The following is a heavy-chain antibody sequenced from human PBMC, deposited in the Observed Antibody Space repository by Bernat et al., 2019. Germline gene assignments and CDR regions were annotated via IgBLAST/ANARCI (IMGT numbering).Heavy chain of an antibody. V-gene: IGHV3-7*03. CDR1: GFTFSSYC. D-gene: IGHD3/OR15-3a*01. CDR2: IKKDGSGK. Sequence: EVQLVESGGGLVQPGGSLRLSCAASGFTFSSYCMTWVRQAPGKGLEWVATIKKDGSGKYYVDSVKGRFTISRDNAKSTLYLQMNSLRAEDTAVYYCARSRFWTTGAYWYFDLWGRGTLVTVSS. CDR3: ARSRFWTTGAYWYFDL. J-gene: IGHJ2*01.